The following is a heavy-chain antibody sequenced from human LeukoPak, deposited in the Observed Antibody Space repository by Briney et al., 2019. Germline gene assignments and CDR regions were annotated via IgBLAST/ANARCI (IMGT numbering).Heavy chain of an antibody. J-gene: IGHJ4*02. Sequence: PGGSLRLPCAASGFTFDDYAMHWVRQAPGKGLEWVSGISWNSGSIGYADSVKGRFTISRDNAKNSLYLQMNSLRAEDTAVYYCASGVLRFLEWSAFDYWGQGTLVTVSS. D-gene: IGHD3-3*01. CDR2: ISWNSGSI. V-gene: IGHV3-9*01. CDR3: ASGVLRFLEWSAFDY. CDR1: GFTFDDYA.